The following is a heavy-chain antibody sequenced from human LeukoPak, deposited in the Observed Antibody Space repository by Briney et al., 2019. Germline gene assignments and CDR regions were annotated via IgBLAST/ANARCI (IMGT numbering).Heavy chain of an antibody. J-gene: IGHJ4*02. CDR2: ISSSGSNI. V-gene: IGHV3-48*03. CDR1: GFTFSSYE. D-gene: IGHD6-6*01. Sequence: GGSLRLSCAASGFTFSSYEMNWVRQAPGKGLERVPYISSSGSNIYYADSVKGRFTISRDNAKNSLFLQMNSLRAEDTAVYYCARLYSSSSGRALDYWGQGTLVTVSS. CDR3: ARLYSSSSGRALDY.